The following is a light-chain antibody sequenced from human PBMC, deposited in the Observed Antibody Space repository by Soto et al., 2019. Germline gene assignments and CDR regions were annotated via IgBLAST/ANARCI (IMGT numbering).Light chain of an antibody. CDR3: QSYDSSLSGVV. CDR1: SSNIGAGYD. J-gene: IGLJ2*01. CDR2: GNS. Sequence: QAVVTQPPSVSGAPGQRVTISCTGSSSNIGAGYDVHWYQQLPGTAPKLLIYGNSNRPSGVPDRFSGSKSGTSASLAGTGLQAEDEADYYCQSYDSSLSGVVFGGGTKLTVL. V-gene: IGLV1-40*01.